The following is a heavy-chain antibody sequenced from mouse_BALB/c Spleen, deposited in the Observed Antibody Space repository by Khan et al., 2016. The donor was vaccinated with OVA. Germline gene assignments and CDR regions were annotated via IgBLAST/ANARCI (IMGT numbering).Heavy chain of an antibody. CDR3: ARGYDFFAY. Sequence: VQLKQSGPDLVKPGASVKMSCKASGYSFTGYYMNWVKQSHGKSLECIGRANPNTGNTNYNQKFKGKAILIVDTSSSTAYMELRSLTSEDSAVYYCARGYDFFAYWGQGTLVTVSA. V-gene: IGHV1-26*01. D-gene: IGHD2-14*01. J-gene: IGHJ3*01. CDR2: ANPNTGNT. CDR1: GYSFTGYY.